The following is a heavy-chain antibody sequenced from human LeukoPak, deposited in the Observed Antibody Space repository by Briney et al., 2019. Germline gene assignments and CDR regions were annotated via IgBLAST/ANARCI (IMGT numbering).Heavy chain of an antibody. CDR3: ARAASIAARYYYYYGMDV. D-gene: IGHD6-6*01. J-gene: IGHJ6*02. CDR2: INPNSGGT. V-gene: IGHV1-2*02. Sequence: GASVTVSRKASGYTFTGYYMHWVRQAPGQGLEWMGWINPNSGGTNYAQKFQGRVTMTRDTSISTAYMELSRLRSDDTAVYYCARAASIAARYYYYYGMDVWGQGTTVTVSS. CDR1: GYTFTGYY.